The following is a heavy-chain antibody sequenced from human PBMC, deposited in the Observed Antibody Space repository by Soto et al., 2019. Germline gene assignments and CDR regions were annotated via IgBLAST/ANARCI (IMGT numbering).Heavy chain of an antibody. D-gene: IGHD6-19*01. Sequence: EVQLLESGGGLVQPGGSLRLSCAASGFTFSSYAMSWVRQAPGKGLEWVSAISGSGGSTYYADSVKGRFTISRDNSKNTRYLQMNSLRAEDTAVYYCASKGPGYSSGWYAEYWGQGTLVTVSS. CDR3: ASKGPGYSSGWYAEY. CDR2: ISGSGGST. CDR1: GFTFSSYA. J-gene: IGHJ4*02. V-gene: IGHV3-23*01.